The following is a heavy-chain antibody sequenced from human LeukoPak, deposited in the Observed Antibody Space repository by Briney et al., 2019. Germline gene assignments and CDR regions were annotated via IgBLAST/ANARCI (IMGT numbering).Heavy chain of an antibody. Sequence: SETLSLTCTVSGGSISSSTSYWGWIRQPPGKGLEWIGSIYYRGTTYYNPSLKSRVTISVDTSKNQFSLNLNSVTAADTAIYYCATHVSIVAPATLNYGDNWFDPWGQGTLVIVSS. D-gene: IGHD2-2*01. CDR2: IYYRGTT. CDR3: ATHVSIVAPATLNYGDNWFDP. CDR1: GGSISSSTSY. V-gene: IGHV4-39*01. J-gene: IGHJ5*02.